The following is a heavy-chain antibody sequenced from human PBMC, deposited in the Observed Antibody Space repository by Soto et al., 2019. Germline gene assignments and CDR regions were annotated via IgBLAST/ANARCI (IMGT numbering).Heavy chain of an antibody. J-gene: IGHJ3*02. V-gene: IGHV1-69*13. CDR1: GGTFSSYA. CDR2: IIPIFGTA. Sequence: PVKVSCKAAGGTFSSYAISWVRQAPGQGLEWMGGIIPIFGTANYAQKFQGRVTITADESTSTAYMELSSLRSEDTAVYYCARVTTGDDAFDIWGQGTMVTVSS. CDR3: ARVTTGDDAFDI. D-gene: IGHD2-2*01.